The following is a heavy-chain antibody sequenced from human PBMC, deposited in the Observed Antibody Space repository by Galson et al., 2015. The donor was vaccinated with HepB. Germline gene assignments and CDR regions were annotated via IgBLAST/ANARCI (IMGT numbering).Heavy chain of an antibody. CDR1: GYTFTDYY. CDR2: IKPNTGGT. D-gene: IGHD3-16*01. V-gene: IGHV1-2*02. J-gene: IGHJ6*02. CDR3: ARMDDYNRLNGMDV. Sequence: SVKVSCKASGYTFTDYYIHWVRQAPGQELEWMGWIKPNTGGTIYAQKFQGRVTMTRDTSISTAYMELSSLTFDDTAVYYCARMDDYNRLNGMDVWGQGTTVIVSS.